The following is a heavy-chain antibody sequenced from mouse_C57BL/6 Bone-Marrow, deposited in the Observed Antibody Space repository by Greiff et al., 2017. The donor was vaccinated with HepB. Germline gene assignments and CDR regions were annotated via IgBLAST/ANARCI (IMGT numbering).Heavy chain of an antibody. Sequence: DVMLVESGGDLVKPGGSLKLSCAASGFTFSSYGMSWVRQTPDKRLEWVATISSGGSYTYYPDSVKGRFTISRDNAKNTLYLQMSSLKSEDTAMYYCASQITTAAAMDYWGQGTSVTVSS. D-gene: IGHD1-2*01. J-gene: IGHJ4*01. CDR3: ASQITTAAAMDY. CDR2: ISSGGSYT. V-gene: IGHV5-6*02. CDR1: GFTFSSYG.